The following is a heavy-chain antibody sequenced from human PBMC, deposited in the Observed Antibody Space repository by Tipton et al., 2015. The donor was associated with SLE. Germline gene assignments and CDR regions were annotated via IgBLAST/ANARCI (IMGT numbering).Heavy chain of an antibody. Sequence: TLSLTCTVSGGSISSGGYYWSWIRQHPGKGLEWIGYIYYSGSTYYNPSLKSRVTISVDTSKNQFSLKLSSVTAADTAVYYCARGGLAALPWWFDPWGQGTLVTVSS. CDR3: ARGGLAALPWWFDP. CDR2: IYYSGST. D-gene: IGHD6-13*01. CDR1: GGSISSGGYY. J-gene: IGHJ5*02. V-gene: IGHV4-31*03.